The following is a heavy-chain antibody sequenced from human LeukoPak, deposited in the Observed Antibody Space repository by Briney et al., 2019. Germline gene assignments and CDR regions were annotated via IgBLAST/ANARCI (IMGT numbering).Heavy chain of an antibody. V-gene: IGHV3-23*01. CDR2: ISGSGGST. CDR1: GFTVSNYA. J-gene: IGHJ6*02. D-gene: IGHD1-26*01. CDR3: AKDHDIGSSSYYYALDV. Sequence: GGSLRLSYAASGFTVSNYAMSWVGQAPGKGLEWVSVISGSGGSTYYADSVQGRFTISRDTSKNTLDLQMNSLRAEDTAVYYCAKDHDIGSSSYYYALDVWGQGTTVTVSS.